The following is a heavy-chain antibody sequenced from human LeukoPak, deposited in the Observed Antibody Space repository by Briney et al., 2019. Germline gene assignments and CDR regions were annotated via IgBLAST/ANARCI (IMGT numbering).Heavy chain of an antibody. Sequence: GGSLRLSCTASGFTFGDYAMSWVRQAPGKGLEWVGFIRSKAYGGTTEYAASVKGRFTISRDDSKSIAYLQMNSLKTEDTAVYYCTRSDGGFCGYSGYVFDPWGQGTLVTVSS. D-gene: IGHD5-12*01. CDR3: TRSDGGFCGYSGYVFDP. CDR2: IRSKAYGGTT. V-gene: IGHV3-49*04. J-gene: IGHJ5*02. CDR1: GFTFGDYA.